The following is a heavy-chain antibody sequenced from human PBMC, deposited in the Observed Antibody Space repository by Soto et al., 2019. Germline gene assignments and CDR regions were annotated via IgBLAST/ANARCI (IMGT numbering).Heavy chain of an antibody. Sequence: PSETLSLTCTVSGTSISSYYWSWIRQPPGRGLEWIANIHYSGTTNYNPSLASRVTLSVATSKNQFSLKMTSVTAADREMYFCPRYNSYAIDYWGRGTLVTVS. CDR2: IHYSGTT. D-gene: IGHD2-8*01. CDR3: PRYNSYAIDY. V-gene: IGHV4-59*01. CDR1: GTSISSYY. J-gene: IGHJ4*01.